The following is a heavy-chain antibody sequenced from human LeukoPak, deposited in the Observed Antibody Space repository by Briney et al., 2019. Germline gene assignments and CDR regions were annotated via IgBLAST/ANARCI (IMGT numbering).Heavy chain of an antibody. CDR2: IYYSGST. J-gene: IGHJ4*02. D-gene: IGHD2-2*01. CDR3: ARRYCSSTTCYELDY. CDR1: GGSISSFY. V-gene: IGHV4-59*08. Sequence: SETLSLTCTASGGSISSFYWSWIRQPPGKGLEWIGYIYYSGSTNYNPSLKSRVTISVDTSKNQFSLKLRSVTAADTAVYYCARRYCSSTTCYELDYWGQGTLVTVSS.